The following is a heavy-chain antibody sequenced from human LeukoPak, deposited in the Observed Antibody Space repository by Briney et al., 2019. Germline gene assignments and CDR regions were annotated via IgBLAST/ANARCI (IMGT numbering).Heavy chain of an antibody. CDR3: ARGTRGWYGSN. D-gene: IGHD6-19*01. V-gene: IGHV1-8*02. CDR1: GYTFTGYY. CDR2: INTNSGNT. J-gene: IGHJ4*02. Sequence: ASVKVSCKASGYTFTGYYVHWVRQAPGQGLEWMGWINTNSGNTGYAQKFQGRVTMTRNTSISTAYMELSSLRSEDTAVYYCARGTRGWYGSNWGQGTLVTVSS.